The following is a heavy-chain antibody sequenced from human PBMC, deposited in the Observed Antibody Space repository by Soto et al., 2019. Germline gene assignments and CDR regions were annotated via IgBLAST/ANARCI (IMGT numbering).Heavy chain of an antibody. J-gene: IGHJ4*02. V-gene: IGHV1-3*01. Sequence: ASVKVSCKASGYTFTGHYIHWVRQAPEQGPEWMGWINAGNGNTKYSQKFQGRVTITRDTSASTAYMELSSLRSEDTAVYYCALSTGVVITPDRATFAYWGQGTLVTVSS. D-gene: IGHD3-3*01. CDR3: ALSTGVVITPDRATFAY. CDR1: GYTFTGHY. CDR2: INAGNGNT.